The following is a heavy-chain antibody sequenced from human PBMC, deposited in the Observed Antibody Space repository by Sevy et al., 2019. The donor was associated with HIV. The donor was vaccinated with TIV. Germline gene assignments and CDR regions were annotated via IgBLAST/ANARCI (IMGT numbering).Heavy chain of an antibody. J-gene: IGHJ4*02. CDR2: ISGSSNYI. D-gene: IGHD1-26*01. CDR3: ARDGKAWDLLNY. V-gene: IGHV3-21*01. Sequence: GGSLRLSCAGFGFIFSTYSMNWVRQAPGKGLEWISFISGSSNYIYYADSVKGRFTISRDNVKDSLYLQMNSLRVEDTAVYFCARDGKAWDLLNYWGQGTLVTVSS. CDR1: GFIFSTYS.